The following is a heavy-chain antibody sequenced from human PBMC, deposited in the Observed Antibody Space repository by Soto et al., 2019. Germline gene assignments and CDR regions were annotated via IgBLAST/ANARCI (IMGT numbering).Heavy chain of an antibody. V-gene: IGHV3-21*01. Sequence: PGGSLRLSCAASGFTFSSYSMNWVRQAPGKGLEWVSSISSSSSYIYYADSVKGRFTISRDNAKNSLYLQMNSLRAEDTAVYYCARDRTGTYYYYYGMDVWGQGTTVTVSS. CDR3: ARDRTGTYYYYYGMDV. J-gene: IGHJ6*02. CDR1: GFTFSSYS. CDR2: ISSSSSYI. D-gene: IGHD1-1*01.